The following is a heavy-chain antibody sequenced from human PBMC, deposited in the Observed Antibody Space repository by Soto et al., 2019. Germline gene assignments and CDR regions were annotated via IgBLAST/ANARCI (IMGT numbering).Heavy chain of an antibody. V-gene: IGHV1-18*01. CDR3: ARDPSLGVVEGATAFHI. D-gene: IGHD2-8*02. CDR1: GYTFTSYG. Sequence: AASVKVSCKASGYTFTSYGISWVRQAPGQGLEWMGWISAYSGNTNYAQKCQGRLTVTTDTSSSTAYLELRSLRSDDAAVYYCARDPSLGVVEGATAFHIWGQGTMVTVSS. J-gene: IGHJ3*02. CDR2: ISAYSGNT.